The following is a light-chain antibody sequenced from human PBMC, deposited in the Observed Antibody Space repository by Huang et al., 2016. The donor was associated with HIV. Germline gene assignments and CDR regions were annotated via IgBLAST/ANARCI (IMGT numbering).Light chain of an antibody. V-gene: IGKV1-39*01. Sequence: DIQMTQSPSSLSESLGDRVTITCRASQTISTYLNWFQQKPGKAPKLLISTASNLQSGVPSRFSGIGSGTDFTLTISSLQPEDFATYYCQQSYSTPRTFGQGTKVEIK. CDR1: QTISTY. J-gene: IGKJ1*01. CDR2: TAS. CDR3: QQSYSTPRT.